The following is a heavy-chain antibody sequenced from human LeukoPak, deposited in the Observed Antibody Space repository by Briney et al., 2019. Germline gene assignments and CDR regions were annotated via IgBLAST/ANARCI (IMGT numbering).Heavy chain of an antibody. CDR2: IYYSGST. J-gene: IGHJ4*02. CDR3: ARAFYGSGSVPYYFDY. CDR1: GGSISSYY. Sequence: SETLSLTCTVSGGSISSYYWSWIRQPPGKGLEWIGYIYYSGSTNYNPSLKSRVTISVDTSKNQFSLKLSSVTAADTAVYYCARAFYGSGSVPYYFDYWGQGTLVTVSS. V-gene: IGHV4-59*01. D-gene: IGHD3-10*01.